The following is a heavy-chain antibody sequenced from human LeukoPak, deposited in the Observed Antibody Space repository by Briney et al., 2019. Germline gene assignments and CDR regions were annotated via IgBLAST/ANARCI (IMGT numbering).Heavy chain of an antibody. Sequence: SSETVSLTCAVYGGSFSGYYWSWIRQPPGKGLEWIGEINHSGSTNYNPSLKSRVTISVDTSKNQFSLKLSSVTAADTAVYYCARGRSYYYDSSGNEYFQHWGQGTLVTVSS. V-gene: IGHV4-34*01. CDR3: ARGRSYYYDSSGNEYFQH. J-gene: IGHJ1*01. D-gene: IGHD3-22*01. CDR1: GGSFSGYY. CDR2: INHSGST.